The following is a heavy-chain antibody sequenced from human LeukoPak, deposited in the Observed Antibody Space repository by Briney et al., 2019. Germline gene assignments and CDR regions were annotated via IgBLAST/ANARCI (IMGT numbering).Heavy chain of an antibody. V-gene: IGHV3-30*02. J-gene: IGHJ4*02. CDR1: GFTFSSYG. Sequence: GGSLRLSCAASGFTFSSYGMHWVRQAPGKGLEWVAFIRYDGSNKYYADSVKGRFTISRDNSKNTLYLQMNSLRAEDTAVYYCAKVAVGARDYFDYWGQGTLVTVTS. D-gene: IGHD1-26*01. CDR3: AKVAVGARDYFDY. CDR2: IRYDGSNK.